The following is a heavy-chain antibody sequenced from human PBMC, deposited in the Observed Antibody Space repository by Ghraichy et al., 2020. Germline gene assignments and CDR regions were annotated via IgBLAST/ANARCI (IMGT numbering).Heavy chain of an antibody. CDR3: VRVRAPAAY. Sequence: GESLNISCAASGFTFSNYWMNWVRQAPGKGLEWVANINQDGSEKYYVDSVKGRFTISRDNAKNSLYLQMNSLRAEDTAVYYCVRVRAPAAYWGQGTLVTVSS. V-gene: IGHV3-7*01. J-gene: IGHJ4*02. CDR2: INQDGSEK. D-gene: IGHD6-13*01. CDR1: GFTFSNYW.